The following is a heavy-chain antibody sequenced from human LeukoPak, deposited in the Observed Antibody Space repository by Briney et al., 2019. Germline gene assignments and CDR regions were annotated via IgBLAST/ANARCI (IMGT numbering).Heavy chain of an antibody. CDR3: ARDGGGSLHGMDV. CDR2: ICSSGSA. J-gene: IGHJ6*02. D-gene: IGHD2-15*01. CDR1: GLTFSSYA. Sequence: LRLSCAASGLTFSSYAMSWVRQRPGEGLQWIGYICSSGSAYYNASLKSRVSMSTDTSNNQFSLKLNSATAADTAVYYCARDGGGSLHGMDVWGQGTTVTVSS. V-gene: IGHV4-31*02.